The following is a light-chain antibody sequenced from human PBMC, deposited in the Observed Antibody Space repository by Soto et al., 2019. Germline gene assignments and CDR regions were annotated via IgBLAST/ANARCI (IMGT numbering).Light chain of an antibody. J-gene: IGKJ5*01. CDR3: QQYSDGPPIT. Sequence: EIVMTQSPATLSVPPGDRATLSCRASESVRSNLAWYQQKPGQAPRLLIYGASIRAAAIPARFSGSRSGTEFTLTISTLQSEDFAVYYCQQYSDGPPITFGQGTRLE. CDR2: GAS. V-gene: IGKV3-15*01. CDR1: ESVRSN.